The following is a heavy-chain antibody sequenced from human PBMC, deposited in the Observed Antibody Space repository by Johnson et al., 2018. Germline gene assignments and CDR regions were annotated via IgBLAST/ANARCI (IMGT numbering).Heavy chain of an antibody. CDR3: ARDHWDSGGYYNEYFQH. V-gene: IGHV3-21*03. CDR2: ITNSRSYI. Sequence: VQLLESGGGLVKPGGSLRLSCAASGFTFSLHNMNWVRQAPGKGLEWVSLITNSRSYINYADSVKGRFTISRHNAKNSLFRQMNSLRDEDTAVDYCARDHWDSGGYYNEYFQHWGQGTLVTVSS. CDR1: GFTFSLHN. D-gene: IGHD3-22*01. J-gene: IGHJ1*01.